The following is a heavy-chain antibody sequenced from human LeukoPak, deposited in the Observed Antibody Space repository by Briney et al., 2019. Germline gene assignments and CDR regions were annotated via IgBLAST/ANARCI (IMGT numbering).Heavy chain of an antibody. CDR3: ASSIVVSSDY. J-gene: IGHJ4*02. V-gene: IGHV1-69*13. D-gene: IGHD2-15*01. CDR2: IIPIFGTA. CDR1: GGTFISYA. Sequence: SVKVSCKASGGTFISYAICWVRQAPGQGLEWMGGIIPIFGTANYAQKFQGRVTITADESTSTAYMELSSLRSEDTAVYYCASSIVVSSDYWGQGTLVTVSS.